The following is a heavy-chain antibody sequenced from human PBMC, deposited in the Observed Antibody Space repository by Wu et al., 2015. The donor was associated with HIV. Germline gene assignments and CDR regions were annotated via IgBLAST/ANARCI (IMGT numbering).Heavy chain of an antibody. J-gene: IGHJ6*03. CDR3: ARAGTQLSTGTHYFYYMDI. CDR1: GNIFTNSNSG. Sequence: QAHLLQSGAEVKKPGASMKVSCKTSGNIFTNSNSGIIWVRQVPGQGLEWMGWISTYNGDTNYGLKFQGRVTMTTDRSTSTAYMELRSLRSDDTAIYYCARAGTQLSTGTHYFYYMDIWGIGTTVTVSS. D-gene: IGHD6-19*01. V-gene: IGHV1-18*01. CDR2: ISTYNGDT.